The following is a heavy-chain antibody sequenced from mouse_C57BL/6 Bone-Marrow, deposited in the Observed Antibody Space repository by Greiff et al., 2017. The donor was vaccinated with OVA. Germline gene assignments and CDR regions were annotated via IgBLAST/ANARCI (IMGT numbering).Heavy chain of an antibody. D-gene: IGHD1-1*01. J-gene: IGHJ1*03. CDR1: GYTFTSYW. V-gene: IGHV1-64*01. CDR3: ASPHYYGSSLYWYFDV. Sequence: QVQLQQPGAELVKPGASVKLSCKASGYTFTSYWMHWVKQRPGQGLEWIGMIHPNSGSTNYNEKFKSKATLNVDKSSSTAYMQPSSLTSEDSAVYYCASPHYYGSSLYWYFDVWGTGTTVTVSS. CDR2: IHPNSGST.